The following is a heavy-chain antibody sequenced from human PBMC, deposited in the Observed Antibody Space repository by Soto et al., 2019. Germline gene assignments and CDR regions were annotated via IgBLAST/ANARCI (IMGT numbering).Heavy chain of an antibody. D-gene: IGHD6-19*01. Sequence: QVQLQESGPGLVKPSQTLSLTCTVSGGFIRSGGYNWSWIRQHPVKGLEWIGYIYYSGTTYYNPSLKSRVTISVDASKNQFSLRLTYVTAADTAVYYCARVNPGQWLVKYWGQGTLVTVSS. CDR2: IYYSGTT. V-gene: IGHV4-31*03. CDR1: GGFIRSGGYN. J-gene: IGHJ4*02. CDR3: ARVNPGQWLVKY.